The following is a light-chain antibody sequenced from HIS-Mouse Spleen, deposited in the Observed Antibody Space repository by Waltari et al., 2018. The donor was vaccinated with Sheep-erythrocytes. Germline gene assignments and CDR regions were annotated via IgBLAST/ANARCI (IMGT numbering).Light chain of an antibody. CDR1: SSDVGSYNL. CDR2: EGS. CDR3: CSYAGSSTPWV. Sequence: QSALTQPASVSGSPGQSITISFTGTSSDVGSYNLVSWYQQHPGKAPKLMIYEGSKRPSGVSNRFSGSKSGNTASLTISGLQAEDEADYYCCSYAGSSTPWVFGGGTKLTAL. V-gene: IGLV2-23*01. J-gene: IGLJ3*02.